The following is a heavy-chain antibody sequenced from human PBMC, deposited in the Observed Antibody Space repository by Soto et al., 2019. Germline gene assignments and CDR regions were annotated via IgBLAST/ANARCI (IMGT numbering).Heavy chain of an antibody. Sequence: GASVKISCKASGYSFTNNDVSWVRQATGQGLEWMGWMNPGSGDTGYAQKFQGRVTMPRDISIATAYMELSSLRSDDTAKYYCARMETFGSLNWFDSWGQGTRVTVSS. CDR2: MNPGSGDT. D-gene: IGHD3-16*01. CDR3: ARMETFGSLNWFDS. V-gene: IGHV1-8*01. CDR1: GYSFTNND. J-gene: IGHJ5*01.